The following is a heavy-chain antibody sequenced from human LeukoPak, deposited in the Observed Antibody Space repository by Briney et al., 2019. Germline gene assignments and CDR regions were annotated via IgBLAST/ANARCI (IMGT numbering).Heavy chain of an antibody. CDR1: GFTFSSYS. D-gene: IGHD1-26*01. V-gene: IGHV3-21*01. CDR2: ISSSSSYI. Sequence: GGSLRLSCAASGFTFSSYSMNWVRQAPGKGLEWVSSISSSSSYIYYADSVKGRFTISRDNAKNSLYLQMNSLRAEDTAVYYCARDLNSGSYFGPIRRSHVDYWGQGTLVTVSS. CDR3: ARDLNSGSYFGPIRRSHVDY. J-gene: IGHJ4*02.